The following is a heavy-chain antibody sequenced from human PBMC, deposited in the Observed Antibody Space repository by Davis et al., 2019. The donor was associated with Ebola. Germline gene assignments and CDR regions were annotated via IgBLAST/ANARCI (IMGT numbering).Heavy chain of an antibody. D-gene: IGHD2-8*01. J-gene: IGHJ4*02. Sequence: PGGSLRLSCAASGFTFSSYSMNWVRQAPGKGLEWVSAISGSGGSTYYAHSVKGRFTISRDNSKNTLFLQMSSLRAEDTAVYYCAKGARYCTNGICFPFDYWGQGILVTVSS. CDR3: AKGARYCTNGICFPFDY. CDR2: ISGSGGST. V-gene: IGHV3-23*01. CDR1: GFTFSSYS.